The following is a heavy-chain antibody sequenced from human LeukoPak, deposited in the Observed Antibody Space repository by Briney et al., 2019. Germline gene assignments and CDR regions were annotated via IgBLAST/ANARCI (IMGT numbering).Heavy chain of an antibody. D-gene: IGHD2-15*01. CDR1: GYTFTSYY. J-gene: IGHJ4*02. Sequence: ASVKVSCKASGYTFTSYYMHWVRQAPGQGLEWMRIINPSGGSTSYAQKFQGRVTMTRDTSTSTVYMELSSLRSEDTAVYYCARATRGIVVVVAATLDYWGQGALVTVSS. V-gene: IGHV1-46*01. CDR2: INPSGGST. CDR3: ARATRGIVVVVAATLDY.